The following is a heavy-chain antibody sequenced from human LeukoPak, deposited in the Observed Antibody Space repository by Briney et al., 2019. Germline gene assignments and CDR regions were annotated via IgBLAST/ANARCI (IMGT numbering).Heavy chain of an antibody. CDR3: AGLPSRLQQPKWGPYLSPYDY. D-gene: IGHD2-8*01. J-gene: IGHJ4*02. V-gene: IGHV3-23*01. CDR1: GFTFSSYA. Sequence: GGSLRLSCAASGFTFSSYAMSGVRQAPGKGLEWGAAIIGSGGSTYYADPVKGRFTISRDNSKNTLYLQMDSLRAEDTAVYYCAGLPSRLQQPKWGPYLSPYDYWGQGTLVTVSS. CDR2: IIGSGGST.